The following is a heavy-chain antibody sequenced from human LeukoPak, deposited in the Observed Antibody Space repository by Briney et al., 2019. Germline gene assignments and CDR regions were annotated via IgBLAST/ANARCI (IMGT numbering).Heavy chain of an antibody. J-gene: IGHJ4*02. CDR1: GFTFSSYA. CDR3: ATELRLGFSSSSHFDS. D-gene: IGHD6-13*01. CDR2: ISGSGGST. Sequence: GGSLRLSCAASGFTFSSYAMSWVRQAPGKGLEWVSAISGSGGSTYYADSVKGRFTISRDISKNTLFLQMNSLRAEDTAVYYCATELRLGFSSSSHFDSWGLGTLVSVSP. V-gene: IGHV3-23*01.